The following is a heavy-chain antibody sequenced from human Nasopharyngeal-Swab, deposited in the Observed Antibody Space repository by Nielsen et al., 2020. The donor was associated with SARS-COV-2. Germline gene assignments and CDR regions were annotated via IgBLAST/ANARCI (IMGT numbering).Heavy chain of an antibody. D-gene: IGHD3-3*01. CDR3: ASRRITISPWFDP. V-gene: IGHV4-31*03. Sequence: SETLSLTCTVSGGSISSGGYYWSWIRQHPGKGLEWIWYIYYSGSTYYNPSLKSRVTISVDTSKNQFSLKLSSVTAADTAVYYCASRRITISPWFDPWGQGTLVTVSS. CDR1: GGSISSGGYY. J-gene: IGHJ5*02. CDR2: IYYSGST.